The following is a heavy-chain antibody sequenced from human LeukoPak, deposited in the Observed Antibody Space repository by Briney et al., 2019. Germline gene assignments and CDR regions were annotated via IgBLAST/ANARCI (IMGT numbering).Heavy chain of an antibody. CDR1: GGTFSSYA. CDR3: ARVRGISAFDI. Sequence: ASVKVSCKASGGTFSSYAISWVRQAPGQGLEWMGWINPNSGGTNYAQKFQGRVTMTRDTSISTAYMELSRLRSDDTAVYYCARVRGISAFDIWGQGTMVTVSS. V-gene: IGHV1-2*02. J-gene: IGHJ3*02. D-gene: IGHD3-10*01. CDR2: INPNSGGT.